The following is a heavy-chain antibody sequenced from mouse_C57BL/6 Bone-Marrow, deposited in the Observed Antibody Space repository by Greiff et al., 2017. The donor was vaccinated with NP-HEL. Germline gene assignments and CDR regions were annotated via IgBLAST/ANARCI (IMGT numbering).Heavy chain of an antibody. D-gene: IGHD1-1*01. CDR2: ISSGGDYI. Sequence: EVQLVESGEGLVKPGGSLKLSCAASGFTFSSYAMSWVRQTPEKRLEWVAYISSGGDYIYYADTVKGRFTISRDNARNTLYLQMSSLKSEDTAMYYCTRGSITTVVAIRPYWYFDVWGTGTTVTVSS. CDR1: GFTFSSYA. V-gene: IGHV5-9-1*02. J-gene: IGHJ1*03. CDR3: TRGSITTVVAIRPYWYFDV.